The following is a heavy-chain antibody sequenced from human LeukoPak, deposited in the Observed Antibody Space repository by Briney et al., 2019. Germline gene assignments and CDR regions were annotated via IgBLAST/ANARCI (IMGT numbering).Heavy chain of an antibody. CDR2: MNPNSGNT. V-gene: IGHV1-8*01. CDR1: GYTFTNYD. J-gene: IGHJ4*02. CDR3: ARGPLWFGESSYYFDN. Sequence: GASVKVSCKASGYTFTNYDINWVRQATGQGLEWMGWMNPNSGNTGYAQKFQGRVTMARNTSINTAYMELSSLRSEDTAVYYCARGPLWFGESSYYFDNWGQGTLVIVSS. D-gene: IGHD3-10*01.